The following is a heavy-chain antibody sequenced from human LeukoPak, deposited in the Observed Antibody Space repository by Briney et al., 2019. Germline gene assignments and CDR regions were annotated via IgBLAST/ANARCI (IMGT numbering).Heavy chain of an antibody. CDR3: ARQMATKYYFVY. CDR1: GXSFTSYW. CDR2: IYPGDSYT. D-gene: IGHD5-24*01. Sequence: GESLKISFKGSGXSFTSYWIGWVRQMPGKGLEWMGIIYPGDSYTTYSPSFQGQVTISADKSISTAYLQWSSLKASDTAMYYCARQMATKYYFVYWGQGTLVTVSS. V-gene: IGHV5-51*01. J-gene: IGHJ4*02.